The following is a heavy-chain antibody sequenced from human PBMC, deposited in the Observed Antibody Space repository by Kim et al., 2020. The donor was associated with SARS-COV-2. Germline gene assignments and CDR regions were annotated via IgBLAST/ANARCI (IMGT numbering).Heavy chain of an antibody. J-gene: IGHJ4*02. V-gene: IGHV4-39*01. Sequence: ETLSLTCTVSGGSISSSSYYWGWIRQPPGKGLEWIGSIYYSGSTYYNPSLKSRVTISVDTSKNQFSLKLSSVTAADTAVYYCARFSYYYDSSGYYYADYWGQGTLVTVSS. CDR3: ARFSYYYDSSGYYYADY. CDR1: GGSISSSSYY. D-gene: IGHD3-22*01. CDR2: IYYSGST.